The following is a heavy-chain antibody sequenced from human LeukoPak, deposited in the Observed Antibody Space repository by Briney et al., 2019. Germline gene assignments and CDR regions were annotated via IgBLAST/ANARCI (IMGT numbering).Heavy chain of an antibody. Sequence: SQTLSLTCTVSGGSISSGSYYWSWIRQPAGKGLEWIGRIYTSGSTNYNPSLKSRVTMSVDTSKNQFSLKLSSVTAADTAVYYCAIGYCSSTSCENAFDIWGQGTMVTVSS. CDR2: IYTSGST. V-gene: IGHV4-61*02. CDR3: AIGYCSSTSCENAFDI. D-gene: IGHD2-2*01. J-gene: IGHJ3*02. CDR1: GGSISSGSYY.